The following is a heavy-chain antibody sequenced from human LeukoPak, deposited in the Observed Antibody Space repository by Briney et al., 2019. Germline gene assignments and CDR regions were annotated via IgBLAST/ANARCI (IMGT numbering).Heavy chain of an antibody. V-gene: IGHV3-74*01. CDR1: GFTFSSYW. CDR2: IASDGSST. J-gene: IGHJ4*02. CDR3: ARGPETAMVPRY. D-gene: IGHD5-18*01. Sequence: GGSLRLSCAASGFTFSSYWMNWVRQAPGKGLVWVSRIASDGSSTTYADSVKGRFSISRDNAKNTLYLQMSSLRVEDTAVYYCARGPETAMVPRYWGQGTLVTVSS.